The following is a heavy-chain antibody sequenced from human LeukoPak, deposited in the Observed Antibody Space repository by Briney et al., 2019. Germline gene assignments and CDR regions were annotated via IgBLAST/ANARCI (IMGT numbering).Heavy chain of an antibody. Sequence: SETLSLTCTVSGGSISSYYWSWIRQPPGKGLEWLGYIYYSGSTNYNPSLKSRVTISVDTSKNQFSLKLSSVTAADTAVYYCARMDSGYSSSWYLDYWGQGTLVTVSS. D-gene: IGHD6-13*01. CDR3: ARMDSGYSSSWYLDY. CDR1: GGSISSYY. V-gene: IGHV4-59*01. J-gene: IGHJ4*02. CDR2: IYYSGST.